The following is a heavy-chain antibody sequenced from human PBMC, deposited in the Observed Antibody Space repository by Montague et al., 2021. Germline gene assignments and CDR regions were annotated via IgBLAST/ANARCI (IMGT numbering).Heavy chain of an antibody. Sequence: SLSLSCSASGFLFNNYVMNWVRQAPGKGLEWVSGINGNSINIDYADSVKGRFTISRDSAKNSLYLQMNSLRAEDTAFYYCVKDTRDYYPDFWGQGILITVSS. CDR1: GFLFNNYV. V-gene: IGHV3-9*01. J-gene: IGHJ4*02. CDR3: VKDTRDYYPDF. CDR2: INGNSINI. D-gene: IGHD3-3*01.